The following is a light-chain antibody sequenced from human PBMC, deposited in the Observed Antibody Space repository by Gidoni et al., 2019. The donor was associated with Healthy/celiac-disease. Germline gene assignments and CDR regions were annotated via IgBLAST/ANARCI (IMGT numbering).Light chain of an antibody. CDR3: QQYNSYWT. V-gene: IGKV1-5*01. CDR2: DAS. CDR1: QSISSW. J-gene: IGKJ1*01. Sequence: IKMTQSPSTLSASVGDRVTITCRASQSISSWLAWYQQKPGKAPKLLIYDASSLESGVPSRFSGSGSGTEFTLTIISLQPDDFATFYCQQYNSYWTFGQGTKVEIK.